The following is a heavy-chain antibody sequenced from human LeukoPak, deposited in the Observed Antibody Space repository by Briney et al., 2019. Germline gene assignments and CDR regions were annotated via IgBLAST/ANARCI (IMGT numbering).Heavy chain of an antibody. CDR2: NNPNSGDT. CDR3: ARDYCSSTSCLFDH. J-gene: IGHJ4*02. Sequence: ASVKVSCKASGYTFTGYHMHWVRQAPGQGLEWMGRNNPNSGDTNYAQNFRGRVTMTRDTSISTAYMELSRLRSDDTAVYYCARDYCSSTSCLFDHWGQGTLVTVSS. CDR1: GYTFTGYH. D-gene: IGHD2-2*01. V-gene: IGHV1-2*06.